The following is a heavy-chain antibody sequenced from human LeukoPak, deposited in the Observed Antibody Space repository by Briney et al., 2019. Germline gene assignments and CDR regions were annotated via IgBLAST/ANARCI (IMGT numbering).Heavy chain of an antibody. CDR2: ISSSGTTM. CDR1: GFIFSSYE. D-gene: IGHD2/OR15-2a*01. J-gene: IGHJ4*02. CDR3: DSKPYYSNTDDADY. Sequence: PGGSLRLSCAASGFIFSSYEMNWVRQAPGKGLEWVSYISSSGTTMYYADSVKGRFTISRDNAKNSLYLQMNSLRAEDTAVYYCDSKPYYSNTDDADYWGQGTLVSLST. V-gene: IGHV3-48*03.